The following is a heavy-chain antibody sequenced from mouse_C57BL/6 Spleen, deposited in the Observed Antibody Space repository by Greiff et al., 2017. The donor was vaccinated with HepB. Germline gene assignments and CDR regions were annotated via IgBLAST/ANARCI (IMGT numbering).Heavy chain of an antibody. CDR3: ARSPTGRYFDY. CDR2: IDPSDSDT. Sequence: QVQLQQPGAELVKPGASVKLSCKASGYTFTSYWMQWVKQRPGQGLEWIGEIDPSDSDTNYNQKFKGKATLTVDTSSSTAYMQLSSLTSEDSAVYYCARSPTGRYFDYWGQGTTLTVSS. D-gene: IGHD4-1*02. V-gene: IGHV1-50*01. CDR1: GYTFTSYW. J-gene: IGHJ2*01.